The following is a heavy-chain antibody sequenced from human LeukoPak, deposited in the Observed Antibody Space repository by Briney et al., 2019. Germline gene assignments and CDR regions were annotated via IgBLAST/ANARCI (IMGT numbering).Heavy chain of an antibody. CDR1: GFTFDDYA. CDR3: AKDQAPDIVATVTFDY. Sequence: GGSLRLSCAASGFTFDDYAMHWVRQAPGKGLEWVSGISWNSGSIGYADSVKGRFTIPRDNAKNSLYLQMNSLRAEDTALYYCAKDQAPDIVATVTFDYWGQGTLVTVPS. CDR2: ISWNSGSI. V-gene: IGHV3-9*01. D-gene: IGHD5-12*01. J-gene: IGHJ4*02.